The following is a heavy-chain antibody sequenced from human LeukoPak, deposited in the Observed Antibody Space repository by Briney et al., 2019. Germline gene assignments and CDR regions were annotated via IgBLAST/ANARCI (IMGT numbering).Heavy chain of an antibody. D-gene: IGHD3-16*01. CDR2: ISSSSSTI. Sequence: PGGSLRLSCAASGFTFSNAWMNWVRQAPGKGLEWVSYISSSSSTIYYADSVKGRFTISRDNAKNSLYLQMNSLRAEDTAVYYCARITGNLDYWGQGTLVTVSS. V-gene: IGHV3-48*01. CDR3: ARITGNLDY. CDR1: GFTFSNAW. J-gene: IGHJ4*02.